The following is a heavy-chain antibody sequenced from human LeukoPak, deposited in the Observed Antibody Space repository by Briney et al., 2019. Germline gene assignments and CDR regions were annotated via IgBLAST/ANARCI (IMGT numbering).Heavy chain of an antibody. D-gene: IGHD6-19*01. CDR3: AKDNRRHYTSGPNPDSLH. CDR2: ISWNSGSI. Sequence: GRSLRLSCAASGFTFDDYAMHWVRQAPGKGLEWVSGISWNSGSIDYADSVKGRFTISRDNAKNSLYLQMNSLRVEDTAFYYCAKDNRRHYTSGPNPDSLHWGQGALVTVSS. J-gene: IGHJ4*02. CDR1: GFTFDDYA. V-gene: IGHV3-9*01.